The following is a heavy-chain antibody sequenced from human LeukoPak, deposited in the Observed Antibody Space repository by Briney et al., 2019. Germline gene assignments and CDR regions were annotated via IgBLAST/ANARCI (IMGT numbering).Heavy chain of an antibody. CDR2: IKSKTDGGTT. V-gene: IGHV3-15*01. J-gene: IGHJ4*02. D-gene: IGHD2-15*01. CDR3: ARREVSYCSGGSCGGPYFDY. CDR1: GFTFSNAW. Sequence: GGSLRLSCAASGFTFSNAWMSWVRQAPGKGLEWVGRIKSKTDGGTTDYAAPVKGGFTISRDDSKNTLYLQMNSLKTEDTAVYYCARREVSYCSGGSCGGPYFDYWGQGTLVTVSS.